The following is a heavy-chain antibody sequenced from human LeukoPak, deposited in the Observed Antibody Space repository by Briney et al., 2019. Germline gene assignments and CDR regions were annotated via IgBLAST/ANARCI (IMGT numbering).Heavy chain of an antibody. CDR2: VNPNRGGT. Sequence: ASVKVSCKTSGDIFTTYYIHWVRQAPGQGREWMGWVNPNRGGTDYAQKFQGRVSMTRETSLSTVYMGLNRRRSDDTAVYYCARVSSMGSYWGGGALVGVSS. CDR3: ARVSSMGSY. J-gene: IGHJ4*02. D-gene: IGHD3-10*01. CDR1: GDIFTTYY. V-gene: IGHV1-2*02.